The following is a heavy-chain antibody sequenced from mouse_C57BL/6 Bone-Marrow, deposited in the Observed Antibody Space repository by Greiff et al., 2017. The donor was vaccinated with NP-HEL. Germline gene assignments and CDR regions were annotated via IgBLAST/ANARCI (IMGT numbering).Heavy chain of an antibody. CDR1: GYTFTSYW. J-gene: IGHJ3*01. CDR3: TRRNSSGLAY. CDR2: IYPGNSDT. D-gene: IGHD3-2*02. Sequence: EVQLQQSGTVLARPGASVKMSCKTSGYTFTSYWMHWVKQRPGQGLEWIGAIYPGNSDTSYNQKFKGKAKLTAVTSASTAYLELSSLTNEDSAVYYCTRRNSSGLAYWGQGTLVTVSA. V-gene: IGHV1-5*01.